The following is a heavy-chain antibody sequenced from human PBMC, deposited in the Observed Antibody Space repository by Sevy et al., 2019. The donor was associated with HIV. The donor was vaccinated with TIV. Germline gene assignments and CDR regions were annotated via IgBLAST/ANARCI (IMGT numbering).Heavy chain of an antibody. D-gene: IGHD2-21*02. CDR2: IIPFFPTP. CDR3: ARVISCGGDCYYFDD. J-gene: IGHJ4*02. V-gene: IGHV1-69*13. Sequence: ASVKVSCKVSGGSFNNYIFTWVRQAPGQGLEWMEDIIPFFPTPNYAQKVQGRITITADELTSTAYMELISLRYDDTAVYYCARVISCGGDCYYFDDWGQGTLVTVSS. CDR1: GGSFNNYI.